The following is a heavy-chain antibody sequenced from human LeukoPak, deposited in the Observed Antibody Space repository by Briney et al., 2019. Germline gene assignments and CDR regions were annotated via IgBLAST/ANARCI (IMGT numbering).Heavy chain of an antibody. D-gene: IGHD2-15*01. V-gene: IGHV3-33*01. Sequence: GRSLRLSCAASGFTFSSYGMHWVRQAPGKGLEWVAVIWYDGSNKYYADSVKGRFTISRDNSKNTLYLQMNSLRAEDTAVYYCARGQVARGFDYWGQGTLVTVSS. CDR2: IWYDGSNK. CDR1: GFTFSSYG. J-gene: IGHJ4*02. CDR3: ARGQVARGFDY.